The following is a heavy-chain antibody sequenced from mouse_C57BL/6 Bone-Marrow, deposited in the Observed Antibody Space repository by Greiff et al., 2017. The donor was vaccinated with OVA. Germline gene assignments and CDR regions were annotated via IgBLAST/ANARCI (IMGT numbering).Heavy chain of an antibody. V-gene: IGHV1-75*01. Sequence: QVQLKESGPELVKPGASVKISCKASGYTFTDYYINWVKQRPGQGLEWIGWIFPGSGSTYYNEKFKGKATLTVDKSSSTAYMLLSSLTSEDSAVYFCSRSQFITTGDWYFDVWGTGTTVTVSS. D-gene: IGHD1-1*01. CDR1: GYTFTDYY. CDR2: IFPGSGST. CDR3: SRSQFITTGDWYFDV. J-gene: IGHJ1*03.